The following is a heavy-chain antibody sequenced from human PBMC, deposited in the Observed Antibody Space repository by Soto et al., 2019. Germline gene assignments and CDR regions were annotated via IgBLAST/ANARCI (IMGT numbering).Heavy chain of an antibody. CDR2: IIPIFGTT. CDR3: ARGAPVAVAGLDYFDY. Sequence: QVQLVQSGAEMKKPGSSVKVSCKASGGTFSSCAISWVRQAPGQGLEWMGGIIPIFGTTNYAQKFQGRVTVTADESTSTAYMELSSLRSEDTAVYYCARGAPVAVAGLDYFDYWGQGTLVTVSS. V-gene: IGHV1-69*12. CDR1: GGTFSSCA. J-gene: IGHJ4*02. D-gene: IGHD6-19*01.